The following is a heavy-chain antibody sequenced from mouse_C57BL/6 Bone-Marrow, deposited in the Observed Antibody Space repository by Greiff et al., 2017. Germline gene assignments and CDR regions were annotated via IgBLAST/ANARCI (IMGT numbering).Heavy chain of an antibody. Sequence: QVQLQQPGAELVKPGASVKLSCKASGYTFTSYWMQWVKQRPGQGLEWIGEIDPSDSYTNYNQKFKGKATLTVDTSSSTAYMQLSSLTSEDSAVYYCATYYSNRYAMDYWGQGTSVTVSS. V-gene: IGHV1-50*01. CDR3: ATYYSNRYAMDY. D-gene: IGHD2-5*01. CDR2: IDPSDSYT. J-gene: IGHJ4*01. CDR1: GYTFTSYW.